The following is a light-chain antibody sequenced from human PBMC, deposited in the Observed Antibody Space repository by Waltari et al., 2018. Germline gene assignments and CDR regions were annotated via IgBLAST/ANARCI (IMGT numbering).Light chain of an antibody. CDR3: QHYVRLPVT. CDR2: GAS. J-gene: IGKJ1*01. V-gene: IGKV3-20*01. CDR1: QSVSRT. Sequence: EIVLTQSPGPLSLSPGERVTISCRASQSVSRTLAWYQQKPGQAPRLLMYGASNRATGSPDRVSGSGSGTDFSLNISRLEPEDFAVYYCQHYVRLPVTFGQWTKVEIK.